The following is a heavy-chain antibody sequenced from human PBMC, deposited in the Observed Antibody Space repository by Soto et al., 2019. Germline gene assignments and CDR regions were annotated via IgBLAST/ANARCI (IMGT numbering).Heavy chain of an antibody. CDR3: ARGCSSTSCSYYYYGMDV. D-gene: IGHD2-2*01. J-gene: IGHJ6*02. CDR2: IIPIFGTA. V-gene: IGHV1-69*13. Sequence: SVKVSCKASGGTFSSYAISWVRQAPGQGLEWMGGIIPIFGTANYAQKFQGRVTITADESTSTAYMELSSLRSEDTAVYYCARGCSSTSCSYYYYGMDVWGQGTTVTVSS. CDR1: GGTFSSYA.